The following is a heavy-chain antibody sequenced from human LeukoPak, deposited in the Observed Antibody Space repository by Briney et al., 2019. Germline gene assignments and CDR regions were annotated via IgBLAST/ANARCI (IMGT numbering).Heavy chain of an antibody. CDR2: IIPIFGTA. V-gene: IGHV1-69*06. D-gene: IGHD2-15*01. CDR1: GGTFSSYA. Sequence: GSSVKVSCKASGGTFSSYAISWVRQAPGQGLEWMGGIIPIFGTANYAQKFQGRVTITADKSTSTAYMELSSLRSEDTAVYYCARGGALGYCSGGSCYSGVEAFDIWGQGTMVTVSS. J-gene: IGHJ3*02. CDR3: ARGGALGYCSGGSCYSGVEAFDI.